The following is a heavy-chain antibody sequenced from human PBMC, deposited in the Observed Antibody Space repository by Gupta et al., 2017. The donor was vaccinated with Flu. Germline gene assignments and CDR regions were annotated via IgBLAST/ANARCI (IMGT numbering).Heavy chain of an antibody. V-gene: IGHV3-23*01. D-gene: IGHD6-13*01. CDR1: GFTFSSYA. CDR2: ISGSGGST. CDR3: ARVNIAAAGTVDY. Sequence: EVQLLESGGGLAQPGWSLRLSCAASGFTFSSYAMSWVRQAPGKGLEWVSAISGSGGSTYYADSVKGRFTISRDNSKNTLYLQMNSLRAEDTAVYYCARVNIAAAGTVDYWGQGTLVTVSS. J-gene: IGHJ4*02.